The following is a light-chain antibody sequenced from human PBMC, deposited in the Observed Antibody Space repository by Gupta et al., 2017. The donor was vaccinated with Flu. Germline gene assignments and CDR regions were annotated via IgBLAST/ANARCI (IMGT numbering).Light chain of an antibody. Sequence: APGRPASMSCKSSQTLLHTDGKAYLDWSVAIPIRLPQLLIYEGAKRLAGVSDRLNATGSQTDFTLHISRVEAEDVGVYFCRQSVQMPPLTFGGGTRVET. CDR1: QTLLHTDGKAY. J-gene: IGKJ4*01. V-gene: IGKV2D-29*01. CDR2: EGA. CDR3: RQSVQMPPLT.